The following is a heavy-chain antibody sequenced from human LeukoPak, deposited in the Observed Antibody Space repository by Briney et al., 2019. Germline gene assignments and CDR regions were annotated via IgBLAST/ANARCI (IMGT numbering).Heavy chain of an antibody. D-gene: IGHD2-2*01. CDR3: ARSQAYCSSTTCYVNWFDP. CDR2: IYYSGST. V-gene: IGHV4-59*01. Sequence: SETLSLTCTVSGGSISTYYWSWIRQPPGKGLQWIGYIYYSGSTNYNPSLKSRVTISEDTSKNQFSLKLSSVTAADTAVYYCARSQAYCSSTTCYVNWFDPWGQGTLVTVSS. J-gene: IGHJ5*02. CDR1: GGSISTYY.